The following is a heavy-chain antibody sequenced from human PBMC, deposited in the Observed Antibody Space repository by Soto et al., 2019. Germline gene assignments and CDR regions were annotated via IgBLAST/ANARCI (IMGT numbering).Heavy chain of an antibody. J-gene: IGHJ4*02. CDR1: GGSFSGYY. CDR2: INHSGST. Sequence: SETLSLTCAVYGGSFSGYYWSWIRQPPGKGLEWIGEINHSGSTNYNPSLKSRVTISVDTSKNQFSLKLSSVTAADTAVYYCARGRPLLDYYDSSGYSPRYWGQGTLVTVS. V-gene: IGHV4-34*01. CDR3: ARGRPLLDYYDSSGYSPRY. D-gene: IGHD3-22*01.